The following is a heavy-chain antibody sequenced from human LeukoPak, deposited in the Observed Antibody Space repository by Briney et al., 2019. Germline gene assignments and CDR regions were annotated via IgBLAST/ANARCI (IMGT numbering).Heavy chain of an antibody. D-gene: IGHD2-2*01. CDR1: GGTFSSYA. J-gene: IGHJ4*02. CDR2: ITPIFGTA. V-gene: IGHV1-69*01. CDR3: ARGPVVPAAPFDY. Sequence: SVKVSCKASGGTFSSYAISWVRQAPGQGLEWMGGITPIFGTANYAQKFQGRVTITADESTSTAYMELSSLRSEDTAVYYCARGPVVPAAPFDYWGQGTLVTVSS.